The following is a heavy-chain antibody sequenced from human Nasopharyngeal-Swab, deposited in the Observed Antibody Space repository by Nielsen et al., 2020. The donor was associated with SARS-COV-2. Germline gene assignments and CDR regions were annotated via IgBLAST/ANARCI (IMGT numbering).Heavy chain of an antibody. J-gene: IGHJ5*02. CDR3: VRSPSSISPGWFDP. CDR2: INSEGSGT. D-gene: IGHD1-14*01. Sequence: GESLKIYCAASGFTLSSYWMHWVRQAPGKGLVWVSRINSEGSGTSYADSVKGRFTISRDNAKNTLYLQMNSLRAEDTAVYYCVRSPSSISPGWFDPWGQGTLVTVSS. CDR1: GFTLSSYW. V-gene: IGHV3-74*01.